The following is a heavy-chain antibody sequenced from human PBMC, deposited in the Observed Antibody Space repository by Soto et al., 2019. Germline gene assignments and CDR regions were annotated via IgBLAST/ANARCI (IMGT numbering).Heavy chain of an antibody. CDR3: ASERETKTIYAQYYDFWSAPMDV. Sequence: GGFLRLSCAASGFTFSSYSMNWVRQAPGKGLEWVSSISSSSSYIYYADSVKGRFTISRDNAKNSLYLQMNSLRAEDTAVYYCASERETKTIYAQYYDFWSAPMDVWGKGTTVTGSP. CDR1: GFTFSSYS. D-gene: IGHD3-3*01. J-gene: IGHJ6*04. V-gene: IGHV3-21*01. CDR2: ISSSSSYI.